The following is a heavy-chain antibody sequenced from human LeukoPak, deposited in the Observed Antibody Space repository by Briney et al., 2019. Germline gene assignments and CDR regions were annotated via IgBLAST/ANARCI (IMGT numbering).Heavy chain of an antibody. CDR2: IKQDGSEK. D-gene: IGHD6-19*01. CDR1: GFTFSSYW. V-gene: IGHV3-7*05. CDR3: ARDFNPAGSSSGWSTCKY. Sequence: PGGSLRLSCAASGFTFSSYWMSWVRQAPGKGLEWVANIKQDGSEKYYVDSVKGRFTISRDNAKNSLFLQMSSLRAGDTAVYYCARDFNPAGSSSGWSTCKYWGQGTLVTVSS. J-gene: IGHJ4*02.